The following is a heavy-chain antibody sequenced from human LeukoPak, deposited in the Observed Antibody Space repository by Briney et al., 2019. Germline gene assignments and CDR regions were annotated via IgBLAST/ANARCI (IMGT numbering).Heavy chain of an antibody. Sequence: SETLSLTCAVYGGSFSGYYWSWIRQPPGKGLEWIGEINHSGSTNYNPSLKSRVTISVDTSKNQFSLKLSSVTAADTAVYYCARGRYCSGGSRYRYWYFDLWGRGTLVTVSS. D-gene: IGHD2-15*01. J-gene: IGHJ2*01. CDR3: ARGRYCSGGSRYRYWYFDL. CDR2: INHSGST. CDR1: GGSFSGYY. V-gene: IGHV4-34*01.